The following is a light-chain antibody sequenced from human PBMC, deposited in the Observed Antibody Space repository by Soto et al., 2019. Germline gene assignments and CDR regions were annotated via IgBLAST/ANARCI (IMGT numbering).Light chain of an antibody. Sequence: EIVLTQSPATLSSSPGERVTLSCRASQSISSHLAWYQQKPGQAPRLLMYDASNRATGIPARFSGSGSGTDFTLTISSLEPEDFAVYYCQQRSNWPLTFGGGTKVEIK. CDR1: QSISSH. J-gene: IGKJ4*01. CDR3: QQRSNWPLT. CDR2: DAS. V-gene: IGKV3-11*01.